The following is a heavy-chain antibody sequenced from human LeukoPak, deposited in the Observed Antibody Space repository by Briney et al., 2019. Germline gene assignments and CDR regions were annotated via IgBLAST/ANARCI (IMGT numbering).Heavy chain of an antibody. D-gene: IGHD3-9*01. V-gene: IGHV3-7*03. CDR3: ARKPTGYPNWFDP. Sequence: GGSLRLSCAASGFTFSSYWMSWVRQAPGKGLEWVANIKQDGSEKYYVDSVRGRFTISRDNAKNSLYLQMNSLRAEDTAVYYCARKPTGYPNWFDPWGQGTLVTVSS. CDR2: IKQDGSEK. CDR1: GFTFSSYW. J-gene: IGHJ5*02.